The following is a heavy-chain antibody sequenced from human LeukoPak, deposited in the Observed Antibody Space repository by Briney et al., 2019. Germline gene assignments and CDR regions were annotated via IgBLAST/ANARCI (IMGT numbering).Heavy chain of an antibody. D-gene: IGHD6-19*01. CDR3: ARDLPSPSGLRVDYFDF. V-gene: IGHV1-2*02. CDR2: INPNSGGT. Sequence: ASVKVSCKASGYTFTGYYMHWVRQAPGQGLEWMGWINPNSGGTNYAQKFQGRVTMTRDTSISTAYMGLSRLRSDDTAVYYCARDLPSPSGLRVDYFDFWGKGTLVTVSS. CDR1: GYTFTGYY. J-gene: IGHJ4*02.